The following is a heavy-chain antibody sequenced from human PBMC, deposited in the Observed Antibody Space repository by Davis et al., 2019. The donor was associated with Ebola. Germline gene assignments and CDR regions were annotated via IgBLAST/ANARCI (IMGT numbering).Heavy chain of an antibody. D-gene: IGHD1-20*01. Sequence: GESLKIPCKDPGNSFTSHWIGWVRQMPGKGLEWMGIIYTGDSDTRYSPSFRGQVTISADKSMKTAFLQWSSLKASDTAMYYCASLRRTITGMDDAFDIWGQGTMVTVSP. CDR2: IYTGDSDT. J-gene: IGHJ3*02. CDR1: GNSFTSHW. CDR3: ASLRRTITGMDDAFDI. V-gene: IGHV5-51*01.